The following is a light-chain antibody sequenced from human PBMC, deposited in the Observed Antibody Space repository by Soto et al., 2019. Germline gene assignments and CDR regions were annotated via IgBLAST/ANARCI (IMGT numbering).Light chain of an antibody. J-gene: IGKJ4*01. V-gene: IGKV3-20*01. CDR2: AAS. CDR1: QSVRSN. Sequence: EIVLTQSPATLSVSPGEWATLSCRASQSVRSNLAWYQQRPGQAPRLLIYAASSRATGIPDRFSGSGSGTDFTLTISRLEPEDFAVYYCQQYNYSPLTFGGGTKVDIK. CDR3: QQYNYSPLT.